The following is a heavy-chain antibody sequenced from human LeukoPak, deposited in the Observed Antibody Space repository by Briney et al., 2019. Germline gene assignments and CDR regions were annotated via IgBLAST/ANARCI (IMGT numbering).Heavy chain of an antibody. CDR3: ARGYSSSGHNWFDP. Sequence: SETLSLTCTVSGASISSYYWSWIRQPPAKGLEWIGHIFYSGSTKYNPSLKSRLTIAVDTSRNQFSLKLSSVSAADTAVYYCARGYSSSGHNWFDPWGQGTLVTVPS. J-gene: IGHJ5*02. CDR2: IFYSGST. D-gene: IGHD6-13*01. V-gene: IGHV4-59*01. CDR1: GASISSYY.